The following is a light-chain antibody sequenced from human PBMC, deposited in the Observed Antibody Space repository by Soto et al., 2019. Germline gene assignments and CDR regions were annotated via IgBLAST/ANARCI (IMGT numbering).Light chain of an antibody. V-gene: IGLV1-44*01. CDR2: GYN. J-gene: IGLJ1*01. Sequence: QAVVTQPPSASGTPGQRVTISCSGSNSNVGNNTVNWYQQFPGTSPRLLIEGYNQRPSGVSPRFSGSQSGNTASLTISGLQAEDEAVYFCYSFAGSNTFSYVFGPGTKLTVL. CDR3: YSFAGSNTFSYV. CDR1: NSNVGNNT.